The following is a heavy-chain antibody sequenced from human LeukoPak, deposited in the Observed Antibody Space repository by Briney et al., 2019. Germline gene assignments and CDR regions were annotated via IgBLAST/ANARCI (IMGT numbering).Heavy chain of an antibody. CDR1: GGSFSGYY. CDR3: ASWPEDYGDYDADY. Sequence: SETLSLTCAVYGGSFSGYYWSWIRQPPGKGLEWIGEINHSGSTNYNPSLKSRVTISVDTSKNQFSLKLSSVTAADTAVYYCASWPEDYGDYDADYWGQGTLVTVSP. CDR2: INHSGST. V-gene: IGHV4-34*01. D-gene: IGHD4-17*01. J-gene: IGHJ4*02.